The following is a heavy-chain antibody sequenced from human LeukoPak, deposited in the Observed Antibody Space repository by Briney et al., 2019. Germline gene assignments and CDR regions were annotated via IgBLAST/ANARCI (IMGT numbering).Heavy chain of an antibody. CDR2: IYPGDSDT. V-gene: IGHV5-51*01. CDR3: ARVFLSYYYDSSGAYGMDV. CDR1: GYSFTSCW. Sequence: GESLKISCKGSGYSFTSCWIGWVRQMPGKGLEWMGIIYPGDSDTRYSPSFQGQVTISADKSISTAYLQWSSLKASDTAMYYCARVFLSYYYDSSGAYGMDVWGQGTTVTVSS. J-gene: IGHJ6*02. D-gene: IGHD3-22*01.